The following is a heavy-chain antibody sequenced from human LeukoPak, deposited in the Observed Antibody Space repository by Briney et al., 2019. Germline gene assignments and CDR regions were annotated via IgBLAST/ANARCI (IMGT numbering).Heavy chain of an antibody. J-gene: IGHJ4*02. Sequence: GGSLRLSCAASGFTVSSNYMSWVRQAPGKGLEWVSVIYSGGSTYYADSVKGRFTISRDNSKNTLYLQMNSLRAEDTAVYYCARIDSSGWYPYYFDYWGQGTLVTVSS. CDR1: GFTVSSNY. CDR3: ARIDSSGWYPYYFDY. V-gene: IGHV3-53*01. CDR2: IYSGGST. D-gene: IGHD6-19*01.